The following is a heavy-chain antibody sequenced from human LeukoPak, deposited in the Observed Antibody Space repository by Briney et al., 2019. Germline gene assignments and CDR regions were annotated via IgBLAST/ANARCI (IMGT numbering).Heavy chain of an antibody. CDR3: ARGDSSGGYYYMDV. V-gene: IGHV4-59*01. Sequence: SPSETLSLTCAVYGGSFSGYYWSWIRQPPGKGLEWIGYIYYSGSTNYNPSLKSRVTISVDTSKNQFSLKLSSVTAADTAVYYCARGDSSGGYYYMDVWGKGTTVTISS. CDR2: IYYSGST. CDR1: GGSFSGYY. J-gene: IGHJ6*03. D-gene: IGHD3-22*01.